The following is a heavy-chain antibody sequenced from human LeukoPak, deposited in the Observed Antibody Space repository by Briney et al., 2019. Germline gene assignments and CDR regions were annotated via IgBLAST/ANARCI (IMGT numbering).Heavy chain of an antibody. J-gene: IGHJ5*02. CDR1: GGSFSGYY. CDR2: INHSGST. CDR3: ASERRTIEMATEFDP. Sequence: SETLSLTCAVYGGSFSGYYWSWIRQPPGKGLEWIGEINHSGSTNYNPSLKSRVTISVDTSKNQFSLKLSSVTAADTAVYYCASERRTIEMATEFDPWGQGTLVTVSS. D-gene: IGHD5-24*01. V-gene: IGHV4-34*01.